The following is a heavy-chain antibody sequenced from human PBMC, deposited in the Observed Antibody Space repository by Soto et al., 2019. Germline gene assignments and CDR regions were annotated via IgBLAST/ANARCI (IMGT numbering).Heavy chain of an antibody. CDR3: AKDRIAAAGQRFDY. D-gene: IGHD6-13*01. V-gene: IGHV3-30*18. Sequence: PGGSLRLSCAASGFTFSSYGMHWVRQAPGKGLEWVAVISYDGSNKYYADSVKGRFTISRDNSKNTLYLQMNSLRAEDTAVYYCAKDRIAAAGQRFDYWGQGTLVTAPQ. CDR1: GFTFSSYG. J-gene: IGHJ4*02. CDR2: ISYDGSNK.